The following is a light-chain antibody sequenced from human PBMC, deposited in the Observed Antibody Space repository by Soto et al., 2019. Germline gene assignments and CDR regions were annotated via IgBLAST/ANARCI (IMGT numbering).Light chain of an antibody. CDR1: PSVTNF. CDR3: QQRSNLIT. CDR2: GAS. Sequence: ISCRSXPSVTNFLAWYQQKPGQSPRLLIYGASSRATGVPVRFSGSGSGTDFTLTISSLEPEDFAVYYCQQRSNLITFGQGTRLEIK. V-gene: IGKV3-11*01. J-gene: IGKJ5*01.